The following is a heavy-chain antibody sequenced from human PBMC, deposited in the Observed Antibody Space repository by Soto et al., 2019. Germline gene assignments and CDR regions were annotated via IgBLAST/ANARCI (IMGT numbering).Heavy chain of an antibody. D-gene: IGHD4-17*01. CDR2: INYSGNT. J-gene: IGHJ4*02. CDR1: GGSISSSNSY. V-gene: IGHV4-39*01. Sequence: SETLSLTCSVSGGSISSSNSYWDWIRQPPGKALEWIGNINYSGNTYYNPSLKSRVTISVDASKNQFSLKLSSVTAADTAVYYCARLDTVTTVTFDYWGQGTLVTSPQ. CDR3: ARLDTVTTVTFDY.